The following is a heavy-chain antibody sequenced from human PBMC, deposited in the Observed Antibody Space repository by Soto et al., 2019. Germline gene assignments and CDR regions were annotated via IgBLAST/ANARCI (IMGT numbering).Heavy chain of an antibody. CDR1: GFTFGNYG. V-gene: IGHV3-33*01. Sequence: PGGSLRLSCAASGFTFGNYGMHWVRQAPGKGLEWVAVIWFDGNKQHYADSVKGLFTISRDNSKNTLYVQMTSLRAEDTAVYYCARGLQSLFDYWGQGTLVTVSS. CDR2: IWFDGNKQ. CDR3: ARGLQSLFDY. J-gene: IGHJ4*02.